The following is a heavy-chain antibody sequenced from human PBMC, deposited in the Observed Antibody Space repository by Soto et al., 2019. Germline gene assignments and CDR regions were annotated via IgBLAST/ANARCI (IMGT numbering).Heavy chain of an antibody. CDR3: ARGGQLWYTRPITYYGSMGV. J-gene: IGHJ6*02. V-gene: IGHV1-2*04. CDR1: GYTFTGYY. Sequence: QVQLVQSGAEVKKPGASVKVSCKASGYTFTGYYMHWVLQAPGQGLEWMGWINPNSGGTNYAQKLQGWVTMSRDTSNSTADMELSRLRSDDTAVYYCARGGQLWYTRPITYYGSMGVLGQGTTVTVSS. D-gene: IGHD5-18*01. CDR2: INPNSGGT.